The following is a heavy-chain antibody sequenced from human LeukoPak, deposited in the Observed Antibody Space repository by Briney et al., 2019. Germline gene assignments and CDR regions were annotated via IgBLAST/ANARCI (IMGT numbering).Heavy chain of an antibody. CDR1: GGSFSGYY. CDR3: ARLSSSWADYFDY. V-gene: IGHV4-34*01. Sequence: SETLSLTCAVCGGSFSGYYWSWIRQPPGKGLEWIGEINHSGSTNYNPSLKSRVTISVDTSKNQFSLKLSSVTAADTAVYYCARLSSSWADYFDYWGQGTLVTVSS. J-gene: IGHJ4*02. D-gene: IGHD6-13*01. CDR2: INHSGST.